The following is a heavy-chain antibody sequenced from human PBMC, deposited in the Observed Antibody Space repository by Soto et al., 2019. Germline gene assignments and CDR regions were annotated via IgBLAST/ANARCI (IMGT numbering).Heavy chain of an antibody. J-gene: IGHJ4*02. CDR2: INPSGGST. V-gene: IGHV1-46*01. D-gene: IGHD6-19*01. CDR3: ASDSRSGWSF. CDR1: GYTFTSYY. Sequence: QVQLVQSGAEVKKPGASVKVSCKASGYTFTSYYMHWVRQAPGQGLEWMGIINPSGGSTSYAQKCQRKVCMNXDTSTSTVYMELSSLRSEDTAVYYCASDSRSGWSFGGQGTLVTVSS.